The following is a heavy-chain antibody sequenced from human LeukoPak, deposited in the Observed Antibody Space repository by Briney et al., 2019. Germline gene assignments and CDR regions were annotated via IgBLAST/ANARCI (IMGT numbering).Heavy chain of an antibody. CDR1: GFTFSSYA. V-gene: IGHV3-23*01. CDR2: ISGSGSST. J-gene: IGHJ4*02. CDR3: AKGSPYCSSTSCFDY. Sequence: PGGSLRLSCAASGFTFSSYAMSWVRQAPGKGLEWVSAISGSGSSTYYADSVKGRFTISRDNSKNTLYLQMNSLRAEDTAVYYCAKGSPYCSSTSCFDYWGQGTLVTVSS. D-gene: IGHD2-2*01.